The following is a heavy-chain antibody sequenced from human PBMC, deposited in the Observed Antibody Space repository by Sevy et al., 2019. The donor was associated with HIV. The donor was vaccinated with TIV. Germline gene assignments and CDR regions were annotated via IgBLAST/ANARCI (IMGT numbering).Heavy chain of an antibody. D-gene: IGHD6-13*01. V-gene: IGHV3-43*01. J-gene: IGHJ6*02. CDR2: ISWDGGST. CDR1: GFTFDDYT. CDR3: AKDRAPIAAAGRYYYGMDV. Sequence: GGSLRLSCAASGFTFDDYTMHWVRQAPGKGLEWVSLISWDGGSTYYAHSVKGRFTISRDNSKNSLYLQMNSLRTEDTALYYCAKDRAPIAAAGRYYYGMDVWGQGTTVTVSS.